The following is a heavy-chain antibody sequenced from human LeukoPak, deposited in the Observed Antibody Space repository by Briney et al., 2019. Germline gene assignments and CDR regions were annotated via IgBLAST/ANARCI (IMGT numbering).Heavy chain of an antibody. CDR3: ARGPLYGDYGKTIDY. Sequence: PGRSLRLSCAASGFTFSSYGMHWVRQAPGKELEWVAVIWYDGSNKYYADSVKGRFTISRDNSKNTLYLQMNSLRAEDTAVYYCARGPLYGDYGKTIDYWGQGTLVTVSS. D-gene: IGHD4-17*01. CDR1: GFTFSSYG. V-gene: IGHV3-33*01. CDR2: IWYDGSNK. J-gene: IGHJ4*02.